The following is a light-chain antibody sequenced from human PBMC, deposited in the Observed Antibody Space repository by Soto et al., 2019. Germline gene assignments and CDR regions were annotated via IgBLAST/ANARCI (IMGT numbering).Light chain of an antibody. J-gene: IGKJ4*01. Sequence: DIPMTQSPSSLSASVGDRVTITCQASQDISNYLNWYQQKPGKAPKLLIYDASNLETGVPSRFSGSGSGTDFTFTISSLQPEDIATYFCQQSENFPLTFGGGTKVEI. CDR2: DAS. CDR1: QDISNY. V-gene: IGKV1-33*01. CDR3: QQSENFPLT.